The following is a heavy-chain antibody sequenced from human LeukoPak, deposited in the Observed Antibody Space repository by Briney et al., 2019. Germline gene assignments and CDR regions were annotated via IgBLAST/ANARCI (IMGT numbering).Heavy chain of an antibody. V-gene: IGHV4-4*07. J-gene: IGHJ4*02. D-gene: IGHD3-16*01. CDR3: AREILASGGVTVDN. CDR2: IYTSGCT. Sequence: SEPLSLPCTVSGGPISSYYWSWIRQPAEKALEWIGRIYTSGCTNHNTPLKSPVTNSVDPFQDQFSLKLSYVTSADPAVYFRAREILASGGVTVDNWGQGTLVTVSS. CDR1: GGPISSYY.